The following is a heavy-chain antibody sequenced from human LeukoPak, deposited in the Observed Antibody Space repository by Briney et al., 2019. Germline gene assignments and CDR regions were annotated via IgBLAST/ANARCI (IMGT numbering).Heavy chain of an antibody. Sequence: ASVKVSCKASGGTSNSHAISWVRQAPGQGLEWMGRIIPDLGTTNRAQNFQDRVTLTADKSTNTAYMELTSLTSDDTAVYYCAATNDGGGYQWGDFFDFWGQGTLVTVSS. CDR1: GGTSNSHA. CDR3: AATNDGGGYQWGDFFDF. J-gene: IGHJ4*02. V-gene: IGHV1-69*04. D-gene: IGHD3-22*01. CDR2: IIPDLGTT.